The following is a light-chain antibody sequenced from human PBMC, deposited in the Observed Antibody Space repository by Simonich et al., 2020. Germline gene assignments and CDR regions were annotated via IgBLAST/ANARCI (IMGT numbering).Light chain of an antibody. V-gene: IGKV4-1*01. CDR1: RTVLYRSNNKNY. J-gene: IGKJ3*01. CDR2: WAS. Sequence: DIVMTQSPDSLAVFLGERATINCKSSRTVLYRSNNKNYLALYQQKPEQPPKLLMYWASTRESGVPDRVSGSGSGTDFTLTISSLQAEDVAVYYCQQYYSTPFTFGPGTKVDIK. CDR3: QQYYSTPFT.